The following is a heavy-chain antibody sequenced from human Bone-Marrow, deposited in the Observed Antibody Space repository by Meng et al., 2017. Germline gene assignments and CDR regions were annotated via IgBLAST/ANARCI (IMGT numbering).Heavy chain of an antibody. CDR3: ARDIVVVPAANNYYYYGMDV. V-gene: IGHV4-61*02. CDR2: IYTSGST. D-gene: IGHD2-2*01. CDR1: GGSISSGSYY. Sequence: LRLSCTVPGGSISSGSYYWSWIRQPAGKGLEWIGRIYTSGSTNYNPSLKSRVTISVDTSKNQFSLKLSSVTAADTAVYYCARDIVVVPAANNYYYYGMDVWGQGTTVTVSS. J-gene: IGHJ6*02.